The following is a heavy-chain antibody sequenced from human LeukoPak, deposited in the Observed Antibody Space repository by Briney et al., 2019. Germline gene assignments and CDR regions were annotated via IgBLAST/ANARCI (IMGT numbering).Heavy chain of an antibody. J-gene: IGHJ5*02. Sequence: ASVKLSCKASGYTFTGYYMHWVRQAPGQGLEWMGWINPNSGGTNYAQKFQGRVTMTRDTSISTAYMELSRLRSDDTAVYYCARVWEQFEPTNWFDPWGQGTLVTVSS. CDR3: ARVWEQFEPTNWFDP. CDR2: INPNSGGT. D-gene: IGHD1-26*01. V-gene: IGHV1-2*02. CDR1: GYTFTGYY.